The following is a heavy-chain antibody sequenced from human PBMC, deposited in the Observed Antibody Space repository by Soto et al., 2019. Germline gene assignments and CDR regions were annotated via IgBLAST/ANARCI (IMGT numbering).Heavy chain of an antibody. D-gene: IGHD1-20*01. CDR2: ISVPGGSA. Sequence: LCCTASWLNFVGFGVSWVRQAPGKGLEWVSLISVPGGSANYADSVRGRFTISIDNSKNTVYLQMNSLRAEDTAVYYCGGHWYNYWGQGTLVTVSS. V-gene: IGHV3-23*01. CDR1: WLNFVGFG. J-gene: IGHJ4*02. CDR3: GGHWYNY.